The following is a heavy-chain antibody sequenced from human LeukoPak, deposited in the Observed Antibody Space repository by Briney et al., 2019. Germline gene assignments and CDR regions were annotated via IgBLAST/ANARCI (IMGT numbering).Heavy chain of an antibody. CDR1: GFTFSSYW. Sequence: GGSLGLSRAASGFTFSSYWFHWVRQAPGKGLVWVSRINTDGTSTSYADSVKGRFTIARDNAKNTLYLQMNSLRAEDTAIYYCAKDMTGLRDYWGQGTLVTVPS. CDR3: AKDMTGLRDY. V-gene: IGHV3-74*01. J-gene: IGHJ4*02. D-gene: IGHD3-16*01. CDR2: INTDGTST.